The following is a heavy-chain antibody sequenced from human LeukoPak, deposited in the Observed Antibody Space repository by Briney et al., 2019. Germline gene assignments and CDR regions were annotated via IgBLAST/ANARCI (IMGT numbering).Heavy chain of an antibody. D-gene: IGHD3-9*01. J-gene: IGHJ4*02. V-gene: IGHV3-30*03. CDR3: ARVKYYDILTGNSYSKRWYYFDF. Sequence: PGRSLRLSCTASGFTFSSYGMHWVRQAPGKGLEWVAVISYDGSNKYYADSVKGRFTISRDNSKNTLYLQMNSLRAEDTAVYYCARVKYYDILTGNSYSKRWYYFDFWGQGTLVTVSS. CDR2: ISYDGSNK. CDR1: GFTFSSYG.